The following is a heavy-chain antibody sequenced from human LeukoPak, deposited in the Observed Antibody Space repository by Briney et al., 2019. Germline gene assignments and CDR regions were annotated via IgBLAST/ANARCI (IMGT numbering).Heavy chain of an antibody. CDR1: GGSISSYY. Sequence: SETLSLTCTVSGGSISSYYWSWIRQPPGKGLEWIGYIYYSGSTNYNPSLKSRVTMSVDTSKNQFSLKLSSVTAADTAVYYCARDHGGFDPWGQGTLVTVSS. CDR3: ARDHGGFDP. D-gene: IGHD3-10*01. CDR2: IYYSGST. J-gene: IGHJ5*02. V-gene: IGHV4-59*12.